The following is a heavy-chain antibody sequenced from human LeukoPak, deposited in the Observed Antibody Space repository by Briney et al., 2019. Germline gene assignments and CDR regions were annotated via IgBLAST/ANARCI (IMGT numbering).Heavy chain of an antibody. V-gene: IGHV3-21*01. Sequence: NPGGSLRLSCAASGFTFGSFSMTWVRQAPGKGLEWVSTISSSGSDTYIYYADSVKGRFTISRDNAKNSLYLQMNSLRAEDTAVYYCARDPGRSGGSCYSDYWGQGTLVTVSS. CDR2: ISSSGSDTYI. CDR1: GFTFGSFS. D-gene: IGHD2-15*01. CDR3: ARDPGRSGGSCYSDY. J-gene: IGHJ4*02.